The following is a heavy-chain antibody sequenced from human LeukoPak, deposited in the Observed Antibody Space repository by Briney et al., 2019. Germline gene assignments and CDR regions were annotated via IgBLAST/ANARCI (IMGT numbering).Heavy chain of an antibody. Sequence: PGGSLRLCCAASGFTFSSYGMNWVRQAPGKGLEWMAIIWDDGTNKYYADPVKGRFTISRDNSKNTVYLQMNSLRAEDTAVYYCARDRFSGYVYFEYWGQGTLVTVSS. CDR2: IWDDGTNK. CDR3: ARDRFSGYVYFEY. CDR1: GFTFSSYG. J-gene: IGHJ4*02. V-gene: IGHV3-33*01. D-gene: IGHD5-12*01.